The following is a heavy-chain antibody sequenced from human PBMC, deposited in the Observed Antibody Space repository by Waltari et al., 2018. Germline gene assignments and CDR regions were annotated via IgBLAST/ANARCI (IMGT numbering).Heavy chain of an antibody. Sequence: QLQLQESGPGLVKPSETLSLTCTVSGGSISSSSYYWGWIRQPPGKGLEWIGSIYYSGSTHSNRSFRCQATFPLNTPKTRSPLSLALLTAGYPAVYYCPRELRGPAGNAGSWGQGPLFTVSS. J-gene: IGHJ5*02. V-gene: IGHV4-39*07. D-gene: IGHD2-2*01. CDR2: IYYSGST. CDR1: GGSISSSSYY. CDR3: PRELRGPAGNAGS.